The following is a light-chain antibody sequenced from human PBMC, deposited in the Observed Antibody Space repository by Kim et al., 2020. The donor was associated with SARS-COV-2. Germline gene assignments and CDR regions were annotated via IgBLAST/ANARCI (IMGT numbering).Light chain of an antibody. CDR3: QAWDDSSVVV. V-gene: IGLV3-1*01. Sequence: SPVQTTRITCSCHGLWEKFVSWYQQKPGQSPVLVINHDSKRPSASPERFSGSTSGNAASLTISGAQTMDEADYYCQAWDDSSVVVFGGGTKLTVL. CDR1: GLWEKF. J-gene: IGLJ3*02. CDR2: HDS.